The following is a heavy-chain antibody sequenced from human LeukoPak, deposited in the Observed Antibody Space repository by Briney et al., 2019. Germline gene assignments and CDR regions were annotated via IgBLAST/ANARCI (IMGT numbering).Heavy chain of an antibody. D-gene: IGHD6-6*01. CDR2: ISSSSSYI. J-gene: IGHJ4*02. CDR3: ARDVSIAALPADFDY. V-gene: IGHV3-21*01. CDR1: GFTFSSYS. Sequence: GGSLRLSCAASGFTFSSYSMNWVRQAPGKGLEWVSSISSSSSYIYYADSVKGRFTISRDNAKNSLYLQMNSLRAEDTAVYYCARDVSIAALPADFDYWGQGTLVTVSS.